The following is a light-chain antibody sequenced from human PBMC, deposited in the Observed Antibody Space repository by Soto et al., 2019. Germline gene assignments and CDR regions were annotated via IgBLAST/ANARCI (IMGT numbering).Light chain of an antibody. CDR3: QSYDSSLSGTYV. Sequence: QSVPTQPPSVSGAPGQRVTISCTGSSPNIGAGYDVHWYQQLPGTAPKLLIYGNSNRPSGVPDRFSGSKSGTSASLAITGLQAEDEADYYCQSYDSSLSGTYVFGTGTKLTVL. J-gene: IGLJ1*01. CDR1: SPNIGAGYD. V-gene: IGLV1-40*01. CDR2: GNS.